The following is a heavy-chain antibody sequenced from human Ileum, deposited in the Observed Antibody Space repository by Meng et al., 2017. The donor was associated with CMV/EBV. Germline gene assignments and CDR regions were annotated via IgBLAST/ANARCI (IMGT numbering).Heavy chain of an antibody. V-gene: IGHV6-1*01. CDR1: GDSVFSNIGA. J-gene: IGHJ4*02. CDR3: AREMGAHDY. Sequence: EQIDESGPGLRKPSHTTLINCANSGDSVFSNIGAWSWIRQSPSRGLEWLGRTYYRSKWYDDYAVSVKSRVTITPDTSKNQFSLNLNSVSPEDTAIYFCAREMGAHDYWGQGTLVTVSS. CDR2: TYYRSKWYD. D-gene: IGHD4/OR15-4a*01.